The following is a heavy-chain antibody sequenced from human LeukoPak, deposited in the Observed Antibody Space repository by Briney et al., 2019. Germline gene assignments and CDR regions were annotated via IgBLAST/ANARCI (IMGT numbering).Heavy chain of an antibody. Sequence: SETLSLTCAVYGGSFSDYYWSWIRQPPGKGLEWIGEINHSGSTNYNPSLKSRVTISVDTSKNQFSLRLSSVTAADTAVYYCARELYSSGYNDAFDIWGQGTMVTVSS. D-gene: IGHD3-22*01. CDR3: ARELYSSGYNDAFDI. CDR1: GGSFSDYY. CDR2: INHSGST. J-gene: IGHJ3*02. V-gene: IGHV4-34*01.